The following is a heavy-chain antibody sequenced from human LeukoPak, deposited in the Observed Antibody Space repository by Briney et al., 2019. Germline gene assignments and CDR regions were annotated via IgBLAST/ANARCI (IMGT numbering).Heavy chain of an antibody. D-gene: IGHD6-13*01. CDR3: ARALAIAGPMYYFDY. CDR2: IYPSDSDT. Sequence: GESLQISCKGSGYSFTNYWIGWVRQMPGKGLEWMGIIYPSDSDTTYSPSFQGQVTISADKSISTAYLQWSGLKASDTAMYYCARALAIAGPMYYFDYWGQGILVTVSS. CDR1: GYSFTNYW. V-gene: IGHV5-51*01. J-gene: IGHJ4*02.